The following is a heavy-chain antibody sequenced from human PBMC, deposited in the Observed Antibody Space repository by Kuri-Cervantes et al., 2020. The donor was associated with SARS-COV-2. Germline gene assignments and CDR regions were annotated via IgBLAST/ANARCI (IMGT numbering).Heavy chain of an antibody. V-gene: IGHV4-34*01. D-gene: IGHD6-19*01. Sequence: SETLSLTCTVSGGSISSHYWSWIRQPPGKGLEWIGEINHSGSTNYNPSLKSRVTISVDTSKNQFSLKLSSVTAADTAVYYCARDFNGWSPRYAFDIWGQGTMVTVSS. CDR2: INHSGST. CDR1: GGSISSHY. CDR3: ARDFNGWSPRYAFDI. J-gene: IGHJ3*02.